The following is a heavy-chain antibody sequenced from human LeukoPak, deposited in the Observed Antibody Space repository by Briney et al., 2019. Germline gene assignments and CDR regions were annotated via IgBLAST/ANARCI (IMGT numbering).Heavy chain of an antibody. J-gene: IGHJ6*02. CDR1: GYTFTSYD. Sequence: ASVKVSCKASGYTFTSYDINWLRQATGQGPEWMGWMNPNSGATGYAQKFQGRVTMTRSTSINTAYMELSSLRSEDTAVYYCARRGGTDLSSYYYYGMDVWGQGTTVTVSS. V-gene: IGHV1-8*01. CDR3: ARRGGTDLSSYYYYGMDV. CDR2: MNPNSGAT. D-gene: IGHD1-7*01.